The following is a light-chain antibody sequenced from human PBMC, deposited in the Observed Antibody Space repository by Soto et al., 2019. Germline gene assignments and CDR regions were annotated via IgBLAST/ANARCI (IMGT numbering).Light chain of an antibody. Sequence: QSALTQPPSASGSPGQSVTISCTGTSSDIGGYDHVSWYRQDPGKAPKVMIYEVTKRPSGVPDRFSGSKAGNTASLTVFGLQAEDEANYYCGSFAGPVWVFGGGTNLTVL. CDR2: EVT. J-gene: IGLJ3*02. CDR1: SSDIGGYDH. V-gene: IGLV2-8*01. CDR3: GSFAGPVWV.